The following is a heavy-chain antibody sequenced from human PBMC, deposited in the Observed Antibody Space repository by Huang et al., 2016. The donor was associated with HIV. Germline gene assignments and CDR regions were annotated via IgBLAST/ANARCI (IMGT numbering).Heavy chain of an antibody. CDR1: GGPFRSYS. CDR2: PMTVVESP. CDR3: ARGSLEYSVSSSLDY. Sequence: QVQLLQSGAEVKKPGSSVKVSCKASGGPFRSYSIAWVRQAPGQGLEWRARPMTVVESPNYAQKLQGRVRVTADESTSTVYMELRDLRPDDTAVYFCARGSLEYSVSSSLDYWGQGTHVTVSS. D-gene: IGHD4-4*01. V-gene: IGHV1-69*11. J-gene: IGHJ4*02.